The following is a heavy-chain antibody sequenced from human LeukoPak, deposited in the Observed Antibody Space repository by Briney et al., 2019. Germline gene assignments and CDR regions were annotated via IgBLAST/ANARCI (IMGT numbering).Heavy chain of an antibody. CDR1: GFSFNNYV. Sequence: GGSLRLSCAASGFSFNNYVMSWVRQAPGKGQEWVSAISGDGARTYYADSVKGRFTISRDNSKNTLDLQMNSLRAEDTAIYYCAKTVVVITFRFDSWGQGSLVTVSS. J-gene: IGHJ4*02. CDR3: AKTVVVITFRFDS. CDR2: ISGDGART. V-gene: IGHV3-23*01. D-gene: IGHD2-21*01.